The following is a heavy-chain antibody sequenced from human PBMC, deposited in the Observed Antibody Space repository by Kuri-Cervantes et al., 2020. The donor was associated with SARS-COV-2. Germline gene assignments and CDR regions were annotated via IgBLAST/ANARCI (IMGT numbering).Heavy chain of an antibody. CDR2: INPSGGT. CDR1: GYTLTGYY. Sequence: ASVKVSCKASGYTLTGYYMHWVRQAPGQGLEWMGWINPSGGTKYAQKFQGRVTMTRDTSISTAYMELSRLRSDDTAVYYCASPLIAAAGRLPSYSMDVWGQGTTVTVSS. D-gene: IGHD6-13*01. V-gene: IGHV1-2*02. CDR3: ASPLIAAAGRLPSYSMDV. J-gene: IGHJ6*02.